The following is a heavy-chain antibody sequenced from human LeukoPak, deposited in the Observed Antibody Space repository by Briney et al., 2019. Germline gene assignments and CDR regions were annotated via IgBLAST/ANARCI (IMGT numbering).Heavy chain of an antibody. CDR1: GYTFTSYG. V-gene: IGHV7-4-1*02. CDR3: ARSGWGYCSGGSCYSYRWFDP. D-gene: IGHD2-15*01. J-gene: IGHJ5*02. Sequence: ASVKVSCKASGYTFTSYGISWVRQAPGQGLEWMGWINTNTGNPTYAQGFTGRFVFSLDTSVSTAYLQISSLKAEDTAVYYCARSGWGYCSGGSCYSYRWFDPWGQGTLVTVSS. CDR2: INTNTGNP.